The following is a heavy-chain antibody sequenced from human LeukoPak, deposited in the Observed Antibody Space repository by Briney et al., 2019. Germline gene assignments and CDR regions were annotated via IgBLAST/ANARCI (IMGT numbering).Heavy chain of an antibody. CDR2: IYTSGST. V-gene: IGHV4-4*09. CDR3: ARGLYCSSTSCCPDY. D-gene: IGHD2-2*01. CDR1: GGSISSYY. J-gene: IGHJ4*02. Sequence: PSETLSLTCTVSGGSISSYYWSWIRQPPGKGLEWIGYIYTSGSTNYNPSLKSRVTISVDTSKNQFSLKLSSVTAADTAVYYCARGLYCSSTSCCPDYWGQGTLVTVSS.